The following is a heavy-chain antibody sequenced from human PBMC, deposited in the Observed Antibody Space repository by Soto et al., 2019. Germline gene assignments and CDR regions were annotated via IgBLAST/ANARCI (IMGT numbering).Heavy chain of an antibody. CDR3: ATGEGGNVLRFFDWFF. J-gene: IGHJ1*01. V-gene: IGHV4-59*01. CDR1: GASISSNY. Sequence: PLETLSLTCTVSGASISSNYWTWIRQPPGEGLEWIGNIYYSGVTNYNPSLQSRVTISVDRSNNQFSLKLSSVTAADTAVYYYATGEGGNVLRFFDWFFWGRGTLVTVSS. D-gene: IGHD3-9*01. CDR2: IYYSGVT.